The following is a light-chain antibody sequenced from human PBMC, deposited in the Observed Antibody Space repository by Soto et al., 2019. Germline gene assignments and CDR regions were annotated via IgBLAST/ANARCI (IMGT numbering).Light chain of an antibody. Sequence: DIQMTQSPSSLSASVGDRVTITCRASQSISSCLSWYQQKPGKAPKLLIYAASSLQSGVPSRFSGGASVTDFTLTISSLQRDNLANYYCLQTYPAPATFGQGTRVEIK. CDR2: AAS. CDR1: QSISSC. J-gene: IGKJ1*01. V-gene: IGKV1-39*01. CDR3: LQTYPAPAT.